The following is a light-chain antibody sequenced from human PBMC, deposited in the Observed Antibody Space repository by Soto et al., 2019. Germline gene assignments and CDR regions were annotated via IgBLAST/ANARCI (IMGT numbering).Light chain of an antibody. Sequence: EIVMTQSPATLSVSPGERATLSCRASQSVSTNLAWYQQKPGQAPRLLIYAASVRATGIPARSSGSGPGTEFTLTISSLQAEAFAVYYCQQYDERPPNLSFGGGTKVEIK. CDR2: AAS. J-gene: IGKJ4*01. CDR1: QSVSTN. V-gene: IGKV3-15*01. CDR3: QQYDERPPNLS.